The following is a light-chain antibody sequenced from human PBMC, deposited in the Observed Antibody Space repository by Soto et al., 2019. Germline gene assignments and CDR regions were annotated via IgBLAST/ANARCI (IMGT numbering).Light chain of an antibody. CDR1: RSVNSRY. J-gene: IGKJ2*01. V-gene: IGKV3-20*01. CDR2: GAS. Sequence: EIVLTQSPGTLSLSPGERATLSCRASRSVNSRYLGWYQQKPGQAPRLLIYGASNRATGIPDRFSGSGSGTDFTLTISRLEPGDFAVYYCKQYGYAPNTFGQGTKLNIK. CDR3: KQYGYAPNT.